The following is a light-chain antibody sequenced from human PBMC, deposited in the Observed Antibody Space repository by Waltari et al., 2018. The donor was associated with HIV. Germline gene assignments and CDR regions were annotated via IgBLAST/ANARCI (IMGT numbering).Light chain of an antibody. J-gene: IGLJ3*02. CDR1: TPPVTLSAF. Sequence: VVTQESSLTVSPGGTVPLTCASSTPPVTLSAFPTWFQQRPGQAPRPLIFSSNKRHSWTPEHFSGFLLGDKAALTLSSVQPEDEADYYCILYYGGRRPSWLFGGGTKLTVL. CDR3: ILYYGGRRPSWL. CDR2: SSN. V-gene: IGLV7-43*01.